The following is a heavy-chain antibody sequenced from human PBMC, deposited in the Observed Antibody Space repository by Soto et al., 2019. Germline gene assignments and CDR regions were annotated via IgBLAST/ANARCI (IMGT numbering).Heavy chain of an antibody. J-gene: IGHJ4*02. CDR3: ATHIHSGFGGEDY. CDR2: IYYSEGA. V-gene: IGHV4-39*01. CDR1: SGSISSRSYY. D-gene: IGHD5-12*01. Sequence: SETLSLTCTVSSGSISSRSYYWAWIRQPPGKGLEWIGGIYYSEGATYSPSLKSRVTISVDTSKNQFSLKLSSVTAADTGVYYCATHIHSGFGGEDYWGQGTLVTVSS.